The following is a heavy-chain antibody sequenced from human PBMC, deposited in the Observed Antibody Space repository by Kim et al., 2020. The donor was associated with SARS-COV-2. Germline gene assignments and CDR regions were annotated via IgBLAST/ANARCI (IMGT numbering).Heavy chain of an antibody. V-gene: IGHV4-39*01. CDR2: IYYSGTT. CDR1: GDSISSNNYY. CDR3: ARVLPGIGMDV. J-gene: IGHJ6*02. Sequence: SETLSLTCTVSGDSISSNNYYWGWIHQPPGKGLEWIGNIYYSGTTFYNPSLKSRVTMSVDTSKNQFSLELNSVTAADSAVFCCARVLPGIGMDVWGQGTTVTVSS.